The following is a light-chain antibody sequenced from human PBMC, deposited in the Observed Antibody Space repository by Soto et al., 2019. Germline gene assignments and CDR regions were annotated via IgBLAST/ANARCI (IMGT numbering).Light chain of an antibody. CDR3: QQYYTGIA. CDR1: QSVLHSSNNENS. Sequence: DVVMTQSPDSLAVSLGERATINCKSSQSVLHSSNNENSVAWYQQKAGQRPKFLIYRASIRGSGVPDRFSGSGSGTDFTITIRSLPADDVAVYYWQQYYTGIAFGQGTRLEIK. V-gene: IGKV4-1*01. J-gene: IGKJ5*01. CDR2: RAS.